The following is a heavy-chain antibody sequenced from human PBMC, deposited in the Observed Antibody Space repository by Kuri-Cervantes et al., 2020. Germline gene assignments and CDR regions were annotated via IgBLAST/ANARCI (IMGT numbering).Heavy chain of an antibody. D-gene: IGHD1-26*01. CDR3: AKESPPMIWEYFDY. J-gene: IGHJ4*02. CDR2: IRYDGSNK. V-gene: IGHV3-30*02. CDR1: GFTFSIYG. Sequence: GESLKISCAASGFTFSIYGMHWVRQAPGKGLEWVTFIRYDGSNKYYADSVKGRFTICEGVSKNTLCLQVNSLRGEDTAVYNCAKESPPMIWEYFDYWGQGTLVTVSS.